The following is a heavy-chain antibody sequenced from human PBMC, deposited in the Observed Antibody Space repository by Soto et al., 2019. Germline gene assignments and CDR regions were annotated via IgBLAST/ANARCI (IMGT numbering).Heavy chain of an antibody. Sequence: SETLSLTCTVSGGPFSRGGYYWSWIRQHPGKGLEWIGYIFYSGTTYYNPSLKSRVTISVDTSKNQFSLKLSSVTAADTAVYYCARSVDPWGQGTLVTVSS. J-gene: IGHJ5*02. CDR2: IFYSGTT. V-gene: IGHV4-31*03. CDR3: ARSVDP. CDR1: GGPFSRGGYY.